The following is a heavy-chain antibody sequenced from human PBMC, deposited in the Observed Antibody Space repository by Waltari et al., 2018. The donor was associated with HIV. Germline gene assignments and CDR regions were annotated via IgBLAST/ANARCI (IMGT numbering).Heavy chain of an antibody. Sequence: QVQLQESGLGLVKPSETLSLTCNVSGGSISSYYWNWIRQHQGKGLEWIGHIFYSGRTNYNPSLKSRVTRSVDTSKKQGSLELSSVSAAATAVYYCARQELSGYYKIYYYGMDVWVQGTTVTVSS. D-gene: IGHD3-3*01. CDR2: IFYSGRT. CDR3: ARQELSGYYKIYYYGMDV. V-gene: IGHV4-59*08. CDR1: GGSISSYY. J-gene: IGHJ6*02.